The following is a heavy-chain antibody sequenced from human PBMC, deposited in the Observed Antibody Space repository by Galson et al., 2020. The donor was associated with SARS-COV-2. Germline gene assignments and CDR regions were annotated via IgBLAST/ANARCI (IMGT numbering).Heavy chain of an antibody. Sequence: SQTLSLTCTFSGGSLDTFYWSWIRQPPGKGLEWIGYIYYIGLTNYKPSLQSRVSISLGRSKNQFYLKLRSVTAADTAVYYCARHDQYDILTGYTEHYDLWGQGTVVTVSS. CDR3: ARHDQYDILTGYTEHYDL. J-gene: IGHJ4*02. V-gene: IGHV4-59*08. CDR2: IYYIGLT. CDR1: GGSLDTFY. D-gene: IGHD3-9*01.